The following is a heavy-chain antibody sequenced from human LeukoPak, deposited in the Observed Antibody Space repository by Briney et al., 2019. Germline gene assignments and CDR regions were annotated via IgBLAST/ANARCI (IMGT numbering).Heavy chain of an antibody. CDR1: GFTFDDYA. D-gene: IGHD4-17*01. V-gene: IGHV3-9*01. J-gene: IGHJ4*02. CDR3: AKDMSTSYGDFSHYFDY. CDR2: ISWNSGSI. Sequence: GGSLRLSCAASGFTFDDYAMHWVRQAPGKGLEWVSGISWNSGSIGYADSVKGRFTISRDNAKNSLYLQMNSLRAEDTALYYCAKDMSTSYGDFSHYFDYWGQGTLVTVSS.